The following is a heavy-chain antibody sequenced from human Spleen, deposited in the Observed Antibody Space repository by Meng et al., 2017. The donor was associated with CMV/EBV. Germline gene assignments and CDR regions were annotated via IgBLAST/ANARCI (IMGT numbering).Heavy chain of an antibody. CDR3: ARARRAGSTNSFDP. CDR1: GFIFSDYY. Sequence: GGSLRLSCAASGFIFSDYYMTWIRQAPGKGLEWVSYISYGGTTIFYADAVKGRFTISRDNAKNSLYLQMSSLRVEDTAVYYCARARRAGSTNSFDPWGQGTLVIVSS. J-gene: IGHJ5*02. CDR2: ISYGGTTI. V-gene: IGHV3-11*01.